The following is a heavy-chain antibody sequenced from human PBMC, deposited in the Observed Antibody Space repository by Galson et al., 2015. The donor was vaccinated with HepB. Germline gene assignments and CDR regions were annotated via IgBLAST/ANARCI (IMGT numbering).Heavy chain of an antibody. CDR2: VSAYNGDT. J-gene: IGHJ5*02. Sequence: SVKVSCKGSGYTFTNYGVSWVRQAPGQGLEWMGWVSAYNGDTNYAQKFQGRVTLATDTSTSTAYMELRGLRFDDTAFYYCARLLPYTPPLMDWFDPWGQGTLVPVSS. CDR3: ARLLPYTPPLMDWFDP. CDR1: GYTFTNYG. D-gene: IGHD2-8*01. V-gene: IGHV1-18*01.